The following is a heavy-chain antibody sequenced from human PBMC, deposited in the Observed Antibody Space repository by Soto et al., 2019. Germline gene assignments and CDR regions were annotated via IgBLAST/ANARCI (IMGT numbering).Heavy chain of an antibody. CDR2: ISSSATTR. D-gene: IGHD5-18*01. V-gene: IGHV3-48*04. Sequence: EVQLVESGGGLVQPGGSLRLSCAASGFTLSSYSMNWVRQAPGKGLEWVAYISSSATTRQYADSVKGRFIISRDNDKNSVYLQMNSLRAEDTAVYYCARDGPYTYGPEHYFDYWGRETLVTVSS. CDR1: GFTLSSYS. CDR3: ARDGPYTYGPEHYFDY. J-gene: IGHJ4*02.